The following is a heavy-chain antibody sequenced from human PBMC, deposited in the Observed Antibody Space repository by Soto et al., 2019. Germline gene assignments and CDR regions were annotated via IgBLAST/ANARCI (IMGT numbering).Heavy chain of an antibody. D-gene: IGHD6-6*01. V-gene: IGHV4-4*08. Sequence: SETLSLTCTVSGGSISNYYWNWIRQPPGEGLESIANIHNNGSTNYTPSLKSRVTISVDTSKNQFSLKLSSVTAADTAVYYCARSHIVPRLFMYPYDYWGQGTPVTVSS. J-gene: IGHJ4*02. CDR2: IHNNGST. CDR3: ARSHIVPRLFMYPYDY. CDR1: GGSISNYY.